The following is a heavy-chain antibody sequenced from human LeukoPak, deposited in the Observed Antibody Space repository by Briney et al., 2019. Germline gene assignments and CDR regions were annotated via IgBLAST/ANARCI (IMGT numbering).Heavy chain of an antibody. CDR1: GGSISSSTYY. Sequence: SETLSLTCTVSGGSISSSTYYWGWIRQPPGKGLEWVGSIYYSGSTYYNPSLKSRVTISVDTSKNQFSLKLNSVTAADTALYYCVRHFRVVVITAKGFDPWGQGTLVTVSS. CDR2: IYYSGST. V-gene: IGHV4-39*01. J-gene: IGHJ5*02. D-gene: IGHD3-22*01. CDR3: VRHFRVVVITAKGFDP.